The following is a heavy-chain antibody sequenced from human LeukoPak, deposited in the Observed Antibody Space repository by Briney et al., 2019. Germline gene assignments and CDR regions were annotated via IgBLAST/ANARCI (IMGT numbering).Heavy chain of an antibody. CDR3: ARLGHQGFDY. Sequence: KPSETLSLTCTVSGDSVSTYYWNWIRQPPGKGLEWIGYIYYSGSTNYNPSLKSRVTISVDTSKDQLSLKLSSVTAADTAVYYCARLGHQGFDYWGQGTLVTVSS. D-gene: IGHD1-26*01. J-gene: IGHJ4*02. CDR2: IYYSGST. CDR1: GDSVSTYY. V-gene: IGHV4-59*08.